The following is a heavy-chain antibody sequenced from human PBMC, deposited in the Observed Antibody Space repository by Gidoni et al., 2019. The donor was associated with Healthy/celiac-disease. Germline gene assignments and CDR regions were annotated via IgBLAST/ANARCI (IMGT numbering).Heavy chain of an antibody. CDR1: GFTFSNAW. D-gene: IGHD3-3*01. V-gene: IGHV3-15*01. Sequence: AASGFTFSNAWMSWVRQAPGKGLEWVGRIKSKTDGGTTDYAAPVKGRFTISRDDSKNTLYLQMNSLKTEDTAVYYCTTDLVDFWSGYYTHYYYYGMDVWGQGTTVTVSS. J-gene: IGHJ6*02. CDR3: TTDLVDFWSGYYTHYYYYGMDV. CDR2: IKSKTDGGTT.